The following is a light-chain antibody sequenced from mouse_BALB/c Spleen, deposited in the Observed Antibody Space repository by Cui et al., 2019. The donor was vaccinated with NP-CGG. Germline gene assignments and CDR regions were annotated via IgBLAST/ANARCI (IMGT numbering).Light chain of an antibody. V-gene: IGLV1*01. Sequence: QALVTQESELTTTPGETVTLTCRSNTGAVTTSNYANWVQEKPDHLFTGLIGGTKNRAPGVPARFSGSLIGDKAALTITGAQTEDEAIYFCALWYSNHWVFGGGTKLTVL. CDR1: TGAVTTSNY. CDR3: ALWYSNHWV. CDR2: GTK. J-gene: IGLJ1*01.